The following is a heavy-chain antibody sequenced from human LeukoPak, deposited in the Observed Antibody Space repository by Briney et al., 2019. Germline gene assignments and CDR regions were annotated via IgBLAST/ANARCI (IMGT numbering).Heavy chain of an antibody. V-gene: IGHV1-8*01. D-gene: IGHD6-13*01. Sequence: ASVKVSCKASGYTFTSYDINWVRQATRQGLEWMGWMNPNSGNTGYAQKFQGRVTMTRNTSISTAYMELSSLRSEDTAVYYCASPASSWYVRYYYYGMDVWGQGTTVTVSS. CDR1: GYTFTSYD. CDR2: MNPNSGNT. CDR3: ASPASSWYVRYYYYGMDV. J-gene: IGHJ6*02.